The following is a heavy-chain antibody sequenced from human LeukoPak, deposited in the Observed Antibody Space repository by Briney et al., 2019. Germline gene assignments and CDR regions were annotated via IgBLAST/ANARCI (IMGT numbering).Heavy chain of an antibody. J-gene: IGHJ4*02. CDR2: ISGSGGST. D-gene: IGHD2-21*02. CDR1: GFTFSSYA. Sequence: GGSLRLSCAASGFTFSSYAMSWVRQAPGKGLEWVSAISGSGGSTYYADSVKGRFTSSRDNSQNSLFLQMNSLRAEDTAVYYCAKVMVTGWGRGIQIFDYWGQGTLVTVSS. CDR3: AKVMVTGWGRGIQIFDY. V-gene: IGHV3-23*01.